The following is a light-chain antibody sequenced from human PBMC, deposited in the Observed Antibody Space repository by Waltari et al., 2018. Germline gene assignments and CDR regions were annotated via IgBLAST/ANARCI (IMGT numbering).Light chain of an antibody. CDR2: EVS. V-gene: IGLV2-14*01. CDR1: RGDVGGYNY. J-gene: IGLJ2*01. Sequence: QSALTQPASVSGSPGQSITISCTGTRGDVGGYNYVSWYQQHAGKAPKVIIYEVSNRPAGVSGRCSASKSGDTASLTISGLQPEDEATYYCSSYTSATTLSVVFGGGTKVTVL. CDR3: SSYTSATTLSVV.